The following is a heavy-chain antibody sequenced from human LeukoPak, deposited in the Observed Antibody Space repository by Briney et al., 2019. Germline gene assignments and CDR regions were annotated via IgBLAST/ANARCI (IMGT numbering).Heavy chain of an antibody. CDR3: AGDDYGDYAGFDY. V-gene: IGHV3-21*01. D-gene: IGHD4-17*01. J-gene: IGHJ4*02. CDR2: ISSSSSYI. Sequence: GGSLRLSCAASGFTFSSYSMTWVRQAPGKGLEWVSSISSSSSYIYYADSVKGRFTISRDNAKNSLYLQMNSLRAEDTAVYYCAGDDYGDYAGFDYWGQGTLVTVSS. CDR1: GFTFSSYS.